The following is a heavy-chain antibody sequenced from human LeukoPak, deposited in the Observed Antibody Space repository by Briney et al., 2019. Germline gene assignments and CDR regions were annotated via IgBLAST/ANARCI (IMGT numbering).Heavy chain of an antibody. J-gene: IGHJ5*02. CDR3: ARHRIVVVTANWFDP. CDR2: IYHSGST. V-gene: IGHV4-38-2*02. CDR1: GYSISSGYY. D-gene: IGHD2-21*02. Sequence: PSETLSLTCTVSGYSISSGYYWGWIRQPPGKGLEWIGSIYHSGSTYYNPSLKSRVTISVDTSKNQFSLKLSSVTAADTAVYYCARHRIVVVTANWFDPWGQGTLVTVSS.